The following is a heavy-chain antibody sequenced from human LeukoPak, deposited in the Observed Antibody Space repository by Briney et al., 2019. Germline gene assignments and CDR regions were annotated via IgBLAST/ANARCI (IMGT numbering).Heavy chain of an antibody. CDR3: ARGDDYGPLPFDY. J-gene: IGHJ4*02. V-gene: IGHV4-61*08. Sequence: PSQTLSLTCTVSGGSISSGDYYWSWIRQPPGKGLEWIGYIYYSGSTNYNPSLKSRVTISVDTSKNQFSLKLSSVTAADTAVYYCARGDDYGPLPFDYWGQGALVTVSS. D-gene: IGHD4-17*01. CDR2: IYYSGST. CDR1: GGSISSGDYY.